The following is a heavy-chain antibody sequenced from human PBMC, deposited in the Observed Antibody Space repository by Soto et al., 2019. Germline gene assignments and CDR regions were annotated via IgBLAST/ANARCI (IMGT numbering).Heavy chain of an antibody. D-gene: IGHD3-9*01. CDR2: ITGSDGST. CDR1: GFTFSSHA. Sequence: GGSLRLSCAASGFTFSSHAMSWVRQAPGKGLEWVSAITGSDGSTYYAGSVKGRFTISRDNSKNTLYLQMNSLRAEDTAVYYCAKRINRNYDILGLFDYWGQGTLVTVSS. J-gene: IGHJ4*02. V-gene: IGHV3-23*01. CDR3: AKRINRNYDILGLFDY.